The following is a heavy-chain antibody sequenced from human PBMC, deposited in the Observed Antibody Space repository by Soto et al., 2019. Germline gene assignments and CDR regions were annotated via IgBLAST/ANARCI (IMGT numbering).Heavy chain of an antibody. CDR3: ARGPKLTTISFDY. V-gene: IGHV3-7*01. D-gene: IGHD4-4*01. Sequence: GGSLRLSCAASGFTFSSYWMSWVRQAPGKGLEWVANIKQDGSEKYYLDSVKGRFTISRDNAKNSLYLQMNSLRAEDTAVYYCARGPKLTTISFDYWGQGTLVTVSS. J-gene: IGHJ4*02. CDR2: IKQDGSEK. CDR1: GFTFSSYW.